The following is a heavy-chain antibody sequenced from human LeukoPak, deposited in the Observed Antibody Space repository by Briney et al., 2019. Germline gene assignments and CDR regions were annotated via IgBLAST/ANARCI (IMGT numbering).Heavy chain of an antibody. V-gene: IGHV3-23*01. CDR3: AKGMDSSGWFGIFDY. CDR1: GFTFSSYA. Sequence: GGSLRLSCAASGFTFSSYAMSWVRQAPGKGLEWVSAISGSGGSTYYADSVKGRFTISRDNSKNTLYLQMNSLRAEDTAVYYCAKGMDSSGWFGIFDYWGQGTLVTVSS. D-gene: IGHD6-19*01. J-gene: IGHJ4*02. CDR2: ISGSGGST.